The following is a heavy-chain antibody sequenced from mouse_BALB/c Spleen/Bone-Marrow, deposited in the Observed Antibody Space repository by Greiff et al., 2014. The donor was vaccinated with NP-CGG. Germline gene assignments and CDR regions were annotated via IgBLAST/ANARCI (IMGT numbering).Heavy chain of an antibody. Sequence: QVQLKESGAELVKPGASVKLSCKASGYTFTSYWMHWVKQRPGQGLEWIGEINPSNGRTNYNEKFKSKATLTVDKSSSTAYMQLSSLTSGDSAVYYCAGPFDYWGQGTTLTVSS. CDR1: GYTFTSYW. J-gene: IGHJ2*01. CDR2: INPSNGRT. CDR3: AGPFDY. V-gene: IGHV1S81*02.